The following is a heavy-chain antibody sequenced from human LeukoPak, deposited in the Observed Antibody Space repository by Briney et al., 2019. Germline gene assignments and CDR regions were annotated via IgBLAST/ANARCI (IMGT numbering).Heavy chain of an antibody. V-gene: IGHV1-24*01. Sequence: ASVKVSCKVSGYTLTELSMHWVRQAPGKGLEWMGGFDPEDGETIYAQKFQGRVTMTEDTSTDTAYMELSSLRSEDTAVYYCATDRSIAAAVTGAFDIWGQGTMVTVSS. CDR2: FDPEDGET. J-gene: IGHJ3*02. CDR1: GYTLTELS. D-gene: IGHD6-13*01. CDR3: ATDRSIAAAVTGAFDI.